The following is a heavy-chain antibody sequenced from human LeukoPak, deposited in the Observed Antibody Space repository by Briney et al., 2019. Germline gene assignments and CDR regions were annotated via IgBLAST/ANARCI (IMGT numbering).Heavy chain of an antibody. CDR2: IIPILGIA. V-gene: IGHV1-69*04. J-gene: IGHJ4*02. CDR1: GGTFSSYA. CDR3: ARPEDYDSSGYSYYFDY. Sequence: SVKVSCKASGGTFSSYAISWVRQAPGQGLEWMGRIIPILGIANYAQKFQGRVTITADKSTSTAYMELSRLRSDDTAVYYCARPEDYDSSGYSYYFDYWGQGTLVTVSS. D-gene: IGHD3-22*01.